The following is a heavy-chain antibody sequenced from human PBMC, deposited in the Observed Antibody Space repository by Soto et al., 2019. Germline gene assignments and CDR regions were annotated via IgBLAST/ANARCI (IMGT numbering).Heavy chain of an antibody. CDR3: ARAIRGYGAYGGY. CDR1: GFTFSDYY. CDR2: ITQSGHAT. V-gene: IGHV3-11*04. J-gene: IGHJ4*02. D-gene: IGHD5-12*01. Sequence: QVQLVESGGDLVKPGGSLRLSCAASGFTFSDYYMIWIRQTPGKGLEWVSYITQSGHATQYADSVRGRFTISRDNNKNSLYLQMNSLRVEDTGVYYCARAIRGYGAYGGYLGQGALVTVSS.